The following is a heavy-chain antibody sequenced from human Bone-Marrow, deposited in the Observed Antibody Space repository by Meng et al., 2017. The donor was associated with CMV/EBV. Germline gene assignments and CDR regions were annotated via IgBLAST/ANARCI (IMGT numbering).Heavy chain of an antibody. CDR2: IIPILGIA. Sequence: SVKVSCKASGGTFSSYTISWVRQAPGQGLEWMGRIIPILGIANYAQKFQGRVTITADKSTSTAYMELSSLRSDDTAVYYCARDPGIAARRHHYYYGMDVWGQGTTVTVSS. D-gene: IGHD6-6*01. J-gene: IGHJ6*02. CDR3: ARDPGIAARRHHYYYGMDV. V-gene: IGHV1-69*04. CDR1: GGTFSSYT.